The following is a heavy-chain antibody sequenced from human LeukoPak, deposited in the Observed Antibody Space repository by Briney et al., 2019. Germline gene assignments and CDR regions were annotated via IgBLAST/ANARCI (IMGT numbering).Heavy chain of an antibody. Sequence: SETLSLTCTVSGDSVSSTGYYWGWIRQPPGKGLEWIGTIYYSGSTYYNPSLKSRVTISVDTSKNQFSLKLSSVTAADTAVYYCARESGDIVVVPAVYFDYWGQGTLVTVSS. V-gene: IGHV4-39*07. J-gene: IGHJ4*02. D-gene: IGHD2-2*01. CDR2: IYYSGST. CDR3: ARESGDIVVVPAVYFDY. CDR1: GDSVSSTGYY.